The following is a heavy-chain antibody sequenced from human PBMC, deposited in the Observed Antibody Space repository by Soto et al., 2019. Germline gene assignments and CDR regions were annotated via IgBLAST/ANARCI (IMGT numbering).Heavy chain of an antibody. CDR3: AHRATMTIFGLIIDNGIWFAP. CDR2: LYWDGDK. J-gene: IGHJ5*02. Sequence: QINLIESGPTLVKPTQTLTLTCTFSVFSLSTSGAAVGWVRQPPGRALEWLALLYWDGDKRYNASLGNRLTITKDTSMNQVVLTLTNVDPADTATYYCAHRATMTIFGLIIDNGIWFAPWGQGTRVIVSS. V-gene: IGHV2-5*02. CDR1: VFSLSTSGAA. D-gene: IGHD3-3*01.